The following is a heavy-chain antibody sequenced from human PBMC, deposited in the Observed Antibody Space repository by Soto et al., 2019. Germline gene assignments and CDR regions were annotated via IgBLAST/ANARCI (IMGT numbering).Heavy chain of an antibody. Sequence: GGSLRLSCAASGFTYSSYAMSWVRQAPGKGLEWVSGVRGSGTSTYYADSVKGRFTISRDNSKNTLYLQMNSLRAEDTAVYFCARAAGYYFDSGSFYNPFDYWGQGTLVTVSS. CDR1: GFTYSSYA. J-gene: IGHJ4*02. CDR3: ARAAGYYFDSGSFYNPFDY. V-gene: IGHV3-23*01. CDR2: VRGSGTST. D-gene: IGHD3-10*01.